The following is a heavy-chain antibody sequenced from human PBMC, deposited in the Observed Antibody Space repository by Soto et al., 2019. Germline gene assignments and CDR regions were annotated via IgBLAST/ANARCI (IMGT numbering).Heavy chain of an antibody. CDR2: ISSSGSTI. Sequence: QVQLVESGGGLVKPGGALRLSCAASGFTFSDYYMSWIRQAPGKGLEWVAYISSSGSTIYYADSVKGRFTTSRYNAKILLHLQMNRLSAEDSAIYYWAIWGGAAGVDSWGQGTLVTVSS. D-gene: IGHD3-16*01. V-gene: IGHV3-11*01. J-gene: IGHJ4*02. CDR3: AIWGGAAGVDS. CDR1: GFTFSDYY.